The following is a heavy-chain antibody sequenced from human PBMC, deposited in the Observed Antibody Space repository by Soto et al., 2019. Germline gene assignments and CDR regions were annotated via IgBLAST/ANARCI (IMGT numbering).Heavy chain of an antibody. Sequence: QVQLVQCGAELKKPGASVKVSCKASGYTCSNYAMNWVRQATGQGPEWIGWVNPNNGDTGYAQKFQGRVTLTTDLSTPTAYMELTSLRSEDTAIYYCAKVSRKGSAIDFDYWGQGTLITVSS. V-gene: IGHV1-8*01. D-gene: IGHD3-10*01. CDR1: GYTCSNYA. CDR2: VNPNNGDT. J-gene: IGHJ4*02. CDR3: AKVSRKGSAIDFDY.